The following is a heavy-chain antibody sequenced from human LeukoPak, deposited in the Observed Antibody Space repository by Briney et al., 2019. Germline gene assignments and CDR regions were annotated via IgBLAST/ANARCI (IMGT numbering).Heavy chain of an antibody. Sequence: GGSLRLSCAASGFTFSSYWMHWVRQAPGEGLVWVSRINTDGSSTSYADSVKGRFTISRDNAKNTLYLQMNSLRAEDTAVYYCARVGYSYGYGFDAFDIWGQGTMVTVSS. CDR1: GFTFSSYW. J-gene: IGHJ3*02. CDR2: INTDGSST. V-gene: IGHV3-74*01. D-gene: IGHD5-18*01. CDR3: ARVGYSYGYGFDAFDI.